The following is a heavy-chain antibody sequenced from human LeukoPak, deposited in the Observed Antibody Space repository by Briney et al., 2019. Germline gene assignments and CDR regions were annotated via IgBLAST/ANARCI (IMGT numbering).Heavy chain of an antibody. Sequence: GGSLRLSCAASGFAFSSYAMSWVRQPPGKGLEWVSVISRRDDYTYYADSVKGRFTISRDNSKNTLYLQMNTLRAEGTAVYYCANDYRSGSFHDFWGQGTLVTVSS. J-gene: IGHJ4*02. V-gene: IGHV3-23*01. D-gene: IGHD3-10*01. CDR1: GFAFSSYA. CDR2: ISRRDDYT. CDR3: ANDYRSGSFHDF.